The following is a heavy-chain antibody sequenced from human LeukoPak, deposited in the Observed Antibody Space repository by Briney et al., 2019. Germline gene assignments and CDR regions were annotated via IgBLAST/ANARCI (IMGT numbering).Heavy chain of an antibody. CDR3: ARDLTVTTEY. CDR1: GFTFSSYS. J-gene: IGHJ4*02. D-gene: IGHD4-11*01. CDR2: IGSSSSNI. Sequence: GGSLRLSCAASGFTFSSYSMNWVRQAPAKALEWGSSIGSSSSNIYYADSVEGRLTISRDNAKSSLYMQMNSLRAEDTAVYYCARDLTVTTEYWGQGTLVTVFS. V-gene: IGHV3-21*01.